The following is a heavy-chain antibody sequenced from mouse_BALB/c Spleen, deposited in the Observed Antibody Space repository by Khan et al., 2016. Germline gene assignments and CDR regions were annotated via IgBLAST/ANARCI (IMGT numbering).Heavy chain of an antibody. CDR3: ARGGLGPRYFDD. CDR2: ISYDGST. J-gene: IGHJ1*01. V-gene: IGHV3-6*02. D-gene: IGHD3-3*01. Sequence: EVQLQESGPGLVKPSQSLSLTCSVTGYSITSGYYWNWIRQFPGNKLEWMGNISYDGSTHYNPSLRNRTTITRDTSTNPSFLHFNSVTTEDTATCDCARGGLGPRYFDDWGAGTTVTVSS. CDR1: GYSITSGYY.